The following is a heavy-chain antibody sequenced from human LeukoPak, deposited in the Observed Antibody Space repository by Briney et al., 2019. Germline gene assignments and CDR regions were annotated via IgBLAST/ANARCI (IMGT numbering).Heavy chain of an antibody. CDR2: IRNRANIYTT. Sequence: GGSLRLSCAASGLTFSDHYMDWVRQAPGKGLEWVGRIRNRANIYTTEYAASVKGRFTISRDDSKNSLYLQMNSLKTEDTAVYYCARAPNSGTLGEDYWGQGTLVTVSS. CDR1: GLTFSDHY. D-gene: IGHD1-26*01. J-gene: IGHJ4*02. CDR3: ARAPNSGTLGEDY. V-gene: IGHV3-72*01.